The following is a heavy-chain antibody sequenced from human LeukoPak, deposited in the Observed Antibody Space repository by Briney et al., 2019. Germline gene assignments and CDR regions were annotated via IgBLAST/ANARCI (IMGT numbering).Heavy chain of an antibody. J-gene: IGHJ4*02. CDR3: ARPAPYGSGSYYRSTPPDY. D-gene: IGHD3-10*01. V-gene: IGHV1-3*01. CDR2: INAGNGNT. CDR1: GYTFTSYA. Sequence: GASVKVSCKASGYTFTSYAMHWVRQAPGQRLEWMGWINAGNGNTKYSQKFQGRVTITRDTSASTAYMELSSLRSGDTAVYYCARPAPYGSGSYYRSTPPDYWGQGTLVTVSS.